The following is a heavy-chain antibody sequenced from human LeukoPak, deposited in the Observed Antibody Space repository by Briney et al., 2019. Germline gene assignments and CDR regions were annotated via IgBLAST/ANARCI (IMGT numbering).Heavy chain of an antibody. CDR3: ARRGTAMVTSYYYYYYYMDV. Sequence: GGSLRLSCAASGFTFSSYAMSWVRQAPGKGLEWVSAISGSGGSTYYADSVKGRFTISRDNSKNSLYLQMNSLRAEDTAVYYCARRGTAMVTSYYYYYYYMDVWGKGTTVTVSS. CDR2: ISGSGGST. V-gene: IGHV3-23*01. D-gene: IGHD5-18*01. CDR1: GFTFSSYA. J-gene: IGHJ6*03.